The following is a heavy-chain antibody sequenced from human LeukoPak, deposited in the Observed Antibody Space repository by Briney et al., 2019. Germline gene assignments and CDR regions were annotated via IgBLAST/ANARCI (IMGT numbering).Heavy chain of an antibody. J-gene: IGHJ4*02. V-gene: IGHV3-21*01. Sequence: GGSLRLSCAASGFTFSSYSMNWVRQAPGKGLEWVSSISSSSSYIYYADSVKGRFTISRDNAKNSLYLQMNSLRAEDTAVYYCARDMGIVATGDFDYWGQGTLVTVSS. CDR2: ISSSSSYI. CDR3: ARDMGIVATGDFDY. D-gene: IGHD5-12*01. CDR1: GFTFSSYS.